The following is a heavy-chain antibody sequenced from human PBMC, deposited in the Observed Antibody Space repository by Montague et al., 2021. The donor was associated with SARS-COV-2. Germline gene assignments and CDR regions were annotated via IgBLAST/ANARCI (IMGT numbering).Heavy chain of an antibody. D-gene: IGHD1-14*01. CDR3: AREGIPTPGAEWKILHYHGMDV. J-gene: IGHJ6*02. CDR1: GGSISAYY. Sequence: SETLSLTCTVSGGSISAYYWSWIRQPPGKGLEWIAYMYNSRSSNYNPSLKSRVSISVDTSKSQFSLKLTSVTAADTAVYYCAREGIPTPGAEWKILHYHGMDVWGQGTTVTVPS. CDR2: MYNSRSS. V-gene: IGHV4-59*13.